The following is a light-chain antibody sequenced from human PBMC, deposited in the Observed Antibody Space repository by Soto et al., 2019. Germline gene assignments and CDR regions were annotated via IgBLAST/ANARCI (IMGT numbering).Light chain of an antibody. CDR1: QSISSW. V-gene: IGKV1-5*01. Sequence: DIQMTQCPSTRSAFVVDRVPITCRASQSISSWLAWYQQKPVKAPKLLIYDASSLESGVPSRFSGSGSDTEFTLTINNLQPDDFATYHCQQDNRYSLTFGGGTKVDIK. J-gene: IGKJ4*01. CDR3: QQDNRYSLT. CDR2: DAS.